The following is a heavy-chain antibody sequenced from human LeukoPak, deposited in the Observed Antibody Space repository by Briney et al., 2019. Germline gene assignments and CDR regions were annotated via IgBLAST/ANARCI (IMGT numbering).Heavy chain of an antibody. CDR1: GGSFSGYY. CDR2: INHSGST. CDR3: ARGRCSGGSCYFRSEAFDY. V-gene: IGHV4-34*01. Sequence: SETLSLTCAVYGGSFSGYYWSWIRQPPGKGLEWIGEINHSGSTNYNPSLKSRVTISVDTSKNQFSLKLSSVTAAGTAVYYCARGRCSGGSCYFRSEAFDYWGQGTLVTVSS. J-gene: IGHJ4*02. D-gene: IGHD2-15*01.